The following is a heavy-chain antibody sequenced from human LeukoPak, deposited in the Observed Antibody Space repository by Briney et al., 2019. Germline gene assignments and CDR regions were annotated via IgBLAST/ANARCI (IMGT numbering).Heavy chain of an antibody. D-gene: IGHD1-26*01. CDR2: ISYDGSNK. CDR1: GFTFSSYA. J-gene: IGHJ4*02. V-gene: IGHV3-30*04. Sequence: GGSLRLSCAASGFTFSSYAMHWVRQAPGKGLEWVAVISYDGSNKYYADSVKGRFTISRDNSKNTLYLQVNSLRAEDTAVYYCARCATSGSYYCTTSFFDYWGQGTLVTVSS. CDR3: ARCATSGSYYCTTSFFDY.